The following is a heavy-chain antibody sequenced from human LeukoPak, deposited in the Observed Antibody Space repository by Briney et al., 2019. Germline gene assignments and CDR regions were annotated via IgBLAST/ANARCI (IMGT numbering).Heavy chain of an antibody. CDR2: INPSGGST. CDR1: GYTFTSYY. D-gene: IGHD3-3*01. Sequence: ASVKVSCKASGYTFTSYYMHWVRQAPGQGLEWMGIINPSGGSTSYAQKFQGRVTMTRDTSTSTVYMELSSLRSEDTAVYYCARDSGAGGGTEGTYYDFWSGYLGTNYYYYYGMDVWGQGTTVTVSS. V-gene: IGHV1-46*01. CDR3: ARDSGAGGGTEGTYYDFWSGYLGTNYYYYYGMDV. J-gene: IGHJ6*02.